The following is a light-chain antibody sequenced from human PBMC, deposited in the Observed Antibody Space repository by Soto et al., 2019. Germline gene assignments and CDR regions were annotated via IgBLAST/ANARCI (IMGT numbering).Light chain of an antibody. CDR2: DVS. Sequence: SALTQPASVSGSPGQSITISCTGASSDVGGYNYVSWYQQHPGKAPKLIIYDVSNRPSGVSDRFSGSKSGNTASLTISGLQTEDEADYFCSSCATSSTLHVFGTGTKVTVL. J-gene: IGLJ1*01. CDR1: SSDVGGYNY. V-gene: IGLV2-14*03. CDR3: SSCATSSTLHV.